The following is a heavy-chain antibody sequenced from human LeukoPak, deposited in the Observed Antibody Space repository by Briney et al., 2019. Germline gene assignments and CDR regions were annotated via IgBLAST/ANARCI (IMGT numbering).Heavy chain of an antibody. Sequence: SETLSLTCAVYGGSFSGYYWSWIRQPPGKGLEWIGEINHSGSTNYNPSLKSRVTISVDTSKNQFSLKLSSVTAADTAVYYCARRVYYDSSGYKLWGQGTLVTVSS. D-gene: IGHD3-22*01. V-gene: IGHV4-34*01. CDR3: ARRVYYDSSGYKL. CDR1: GGSFSGYY. J-gene: IGHJ4*02. CDR2: INHSGST.